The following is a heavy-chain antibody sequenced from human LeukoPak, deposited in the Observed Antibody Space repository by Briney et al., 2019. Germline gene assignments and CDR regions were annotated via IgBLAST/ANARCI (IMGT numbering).Heavy chain of an antibody. CDR2: ISAYNGNT. CDR3: ARDPTEYCSSTNCYTGYFQH. CDR1: GYTFTSYG. Sequence: GASVKVSCKASGYTFTSYGISWVRQAPGQGLEWMGWISAYNGNTNYAQKLQGRVTMTTDTSTSTAYLELRGLRSDDTAVYYCARDPTEYCSSTNCYTGYFQHWGQGTLVTVSS. V-gene: IGHV1-18*01. D-gene: IGHD2-2*02. J-gene: IGHJ1*01.